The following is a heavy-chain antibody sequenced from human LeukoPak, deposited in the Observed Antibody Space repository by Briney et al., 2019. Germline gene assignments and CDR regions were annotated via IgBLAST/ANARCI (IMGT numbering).Heavy chain of an antibody. CDR3: ARGAGAGYNLQPFDY. CDR2: IYYSGST. Sequence: ASETLSLTCTVSGGSISSYYWSWIRQPPGKGLEWIGYIYYSGSTKYNPSLKSRVSISVDTSKNQFSLKLSSVTAADTAVYYCARGAGAGYNLQPFDYWGQGTLVTVSP. J-gene: IGHJ4*02. CDR1: GGSISSYY. V-gene: IGHV4-59*08. D-gene: IGHD5-24*01.